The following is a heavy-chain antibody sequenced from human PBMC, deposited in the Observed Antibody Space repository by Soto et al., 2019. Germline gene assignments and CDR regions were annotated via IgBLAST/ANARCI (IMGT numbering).Heavy chain of an antibody. CDR2: INHSGST. V-gene: IGHV4-34*01. Sequence: SETLSLTCAVYGGSFSGYYWSWIRQPPGKGLEWIGEINHSGSTNYNPSLKSRVTISVDTSKNQFSLKLSSVTAADTAVYYCARGLPAVIKYYFDYWGQGTLVTVSS. D-gene: IGHD6-19*01. CDR3: ARGLPAVIKYYFDY. CDR1: GGSFSGYY. J-gene: IGHJ4*02.